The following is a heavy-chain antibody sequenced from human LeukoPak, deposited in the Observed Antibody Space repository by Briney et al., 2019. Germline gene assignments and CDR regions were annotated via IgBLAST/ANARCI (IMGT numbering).Heavy chain of an antibody. Sequence: PGGSPRLSCAASGFPFSTYSMHWVRQAPGKGLEWVAVISSDGSSENYADSVEGRFTISRDNSKNTLYLQMNTLRAEDTAVYYCAREKYCTITDCLHGRFYFDYWGQGTLVTVPS. V-gene: IGHV3-30*03. D-gene: IGHD2-2*01. J-gene: IGHJ4*02. CDR2: ISSDGSSE. CDR1: GFPFSTYS. CDR3: AREKYCTITDCLHGRFYFDY.